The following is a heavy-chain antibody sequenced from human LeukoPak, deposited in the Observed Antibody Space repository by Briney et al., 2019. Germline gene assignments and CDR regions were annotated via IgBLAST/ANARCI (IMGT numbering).Heavy chain of an antibody. CDR2: ISSSGSTI. J-gene: IGHJ6*04. V-gene: IGHV3-48*03. CDR3: AELGITMVGGV. D-gene: IGHD3-10*02. CDR1: GFTFSSYE. Sequence: GGSLRLSCAASGFTFSSYEMNWVRQAPGKGLEWVSYISSSGSTIYYADSVKGRFTISRDNAKNSLYLQMNSLRAEDTAVYYCAELGITMVGGVWGKGPTVTISS.